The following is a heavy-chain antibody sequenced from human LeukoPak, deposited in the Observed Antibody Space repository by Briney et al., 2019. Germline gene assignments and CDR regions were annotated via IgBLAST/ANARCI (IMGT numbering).Heavy chain of an antibody. D-gene: IGHD3-22*01. CDR1: GGSISSYY. V-gene: IGHV4-59*01. J-gene: IGHJ4*02. CDR2: IYYSGST. CDR3: ARAPPPYYYDSSGYYFDY. Sequence: PSETLSLTCTVSGGSISSYYWNWIRQPPGKGLEWIGYIYYSGSTNYNPSLKSRVTISVDTSKNQFSLKLSSVTAADTAVYYCARAPPPYYYDSSGYYFDYRGQGAMVTVSS.